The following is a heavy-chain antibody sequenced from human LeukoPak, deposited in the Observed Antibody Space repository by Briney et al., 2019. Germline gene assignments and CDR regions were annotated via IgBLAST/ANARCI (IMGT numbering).Heavy chain of an antibody. CDR2: ISKGRPTI. CDR1: GFTFSSYS. Sequence: PGGSLRLSCVASGFTFSSYSMNWVRQAPGKGLEWVSYISKGRPTIHYADSVKGRFTIPRDNAKNSLYLQMNSLRDEDTAVYYCVRDPEALDYWGQGTLVTVSS. V-gene: IGHV3-48*02. J-gene: IGHJ4*02. CDR3: VRDPEALDY.